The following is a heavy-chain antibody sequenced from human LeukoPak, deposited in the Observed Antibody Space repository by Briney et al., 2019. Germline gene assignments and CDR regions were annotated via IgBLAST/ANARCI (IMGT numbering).Heavy chain of an antibody. CDR1: GGSFSGYY. CDR2: IYHSGST. Sequence: SETLSLTCAVYGGSFSGYYWSWIRQPPGKGLEWIGEIYHSGSTNYNLSLKSRVTISVDKSKNQFSLKLSSVTAADTAVYYCARAGSGLFDYWGQGTLVTVSS. V-gene: IGHV4-34*01. D-gene: IGHD3-10*01. CDR3: ARAGSGLFDY. J-gene: IGHJ4*02.